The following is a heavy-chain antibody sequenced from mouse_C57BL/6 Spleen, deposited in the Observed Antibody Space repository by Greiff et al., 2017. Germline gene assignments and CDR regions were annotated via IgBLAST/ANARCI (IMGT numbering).Heavy chain of an antibody. J-gene: IGHJ2*01. CDR1: GFSFTDYY. Sequence: EVQLVESGGGLVQPGGSLCLSCAASGFSFTDYYMSWVRQPPGKALEWLGFIRNKANGYTTAYSASVKGRFTISRDNSQSILYLQMNALRAEDSACYYCARYKRTAFDYWGQGTTLTVSS. D-gene: IGHD1-2*01. CDR2: IRNKANGYTT. CDR3: ARYKRTAFDY. V-gene: IGHV7-3*01.